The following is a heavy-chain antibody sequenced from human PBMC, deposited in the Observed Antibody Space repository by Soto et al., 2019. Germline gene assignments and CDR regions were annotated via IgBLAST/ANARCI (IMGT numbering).Heavy chain of an antibody. D-gene: IGHD2-8*01. J-gene: IGHJ4*02. Sequence: SETLSLTCTVSGGSISSGDYYWSWIRQPPGKGLEWIGYIYPSGTIFYNPSLNSRVTISLDMSTNQFSLRLNSVTAADTAVYYCATYGAFAKYYFDYWGRGALVTVS. CDR1: GGSISSGDYY. CDR2: IYPSGTI. CDR3: ATYGAFAKYYFDY. V-gene: IGHV4-30-4*01.